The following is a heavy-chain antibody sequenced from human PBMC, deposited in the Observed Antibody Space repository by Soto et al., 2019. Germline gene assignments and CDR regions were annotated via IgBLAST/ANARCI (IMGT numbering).Heavy chain of an antibody. D-gene: IGHD6-13*01. V-gene: IGHV1-8*01. CDR3: RIAAAGREVWFDP. Sequence: ASVKVSCKASGYTFTSYDINWARQATGQGLEWMGWMNPNSGNTGYAQKFQGRVTMTRNTSISTAYMELSSLRSEDTAVYYCRIAAAGREVWFDPWGQGTLVTVSS. CDR2: MNPNSGNT. J-gene: IGHJ5*02. CDR1: GYTFTSYD.